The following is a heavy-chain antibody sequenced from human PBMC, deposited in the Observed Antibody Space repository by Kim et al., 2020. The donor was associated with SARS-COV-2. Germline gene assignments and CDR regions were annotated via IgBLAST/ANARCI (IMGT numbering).Heavy chain of an antibody. Sequence: GGSLRLSCTASDFTFSTYAMTWVRQAPGEGLEWVSTIRSSGSETYYADSVKGRFTISRDNPKQTLYLQLSTLRTEDTALYYCTKELGWGTHLDVLGQGIL. CDR3: TKELGWGTHLDV. J-gene: IGHJ4*02. D-gene: IGHD3-16*01. V-gene: IGHV3-23*01. CDR1: DFTFSTYA. CDR2: IRSSGSET.